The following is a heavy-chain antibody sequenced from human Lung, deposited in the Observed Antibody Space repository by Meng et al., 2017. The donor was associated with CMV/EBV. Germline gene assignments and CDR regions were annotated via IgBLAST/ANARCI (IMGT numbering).Heavy chain of an antibody. Sequence: VQLVQSGAEVKRHGASVKIPCQASGYSFSGFDLNWARQAPGHGLEWLGRVNPISDDTHLAQKFEGRITVTRGATINTAFMELTRLRPDDTAVYYCAKSSDNGWSSWGPGTLVTVSS. CDR1: GYSFSGFD. CDR3: AKSSDNGWSS. CDR2: VNPISDDT. V-gene: IGHV1-2*06. J-gene: IGHJ4*01. D-gene: IGHD6-19*01.